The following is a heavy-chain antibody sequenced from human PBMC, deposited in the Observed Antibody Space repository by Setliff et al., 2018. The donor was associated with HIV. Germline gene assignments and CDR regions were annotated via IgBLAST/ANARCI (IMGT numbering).Heavy chain of an antibody. CDR1: GVPTSASTYY. CDR2: ISYSGKT. Sequence: PSETLSLTCTVSGVPTSASTYYWGWIRQPPGKGLDWIGYISYSGKTYYNPSLKSRVTISVDTSNNHFSLRLNSVTAADTAMYYCARGSHGTSWTDYWGQGTLVTVSS. J-gene: IGHJ4*02. D-gene: IGHD6-13*01. V-gene: IGHV4-39*02. CDR3: ARGSHGTSWTDY.